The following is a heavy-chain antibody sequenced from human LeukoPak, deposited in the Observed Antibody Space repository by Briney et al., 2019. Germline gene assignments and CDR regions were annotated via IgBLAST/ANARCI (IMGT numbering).Heavy chain of an antibody. D-gene: IGHD6-13*01. J-gene: IGHJ4*02. V-gene: IGHV1-2*02. Sequence: ASVKVSCKASGYTFTGYYMHWVRQAPGQGLEWMGWINPNSGGTNYAQKFQGRVTMTRDTSISTAYMELSRLRSDDTAVYYCARALGYSSSWDFDYWGQGTLVTVS. CDR1: GYTFTGYY. CDR3: ARALGYSSSWDFDY. CDR2: INPNSGGT.